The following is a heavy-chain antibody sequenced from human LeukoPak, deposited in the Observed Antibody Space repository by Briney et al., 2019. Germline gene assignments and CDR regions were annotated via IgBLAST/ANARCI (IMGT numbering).Heavy chain of an antibody. D-gene: IGHD5-24*01. V-gene: IGHV1-46*01. CDR2: INSDAGST. J-gene: IGHJ4*02. CDR1: GYTFTSYG. Sequence: ASVKVSCKASGYTFTSYGISWVRQAPGQGLEWMGMINSDAGSTTYAQKFQGRVTMTRDTSTSTVYMDLSSLRSEDTAVYYCARGHGDFDYWGQGTLVIVSS. CDR3: ARGHGDFDY.